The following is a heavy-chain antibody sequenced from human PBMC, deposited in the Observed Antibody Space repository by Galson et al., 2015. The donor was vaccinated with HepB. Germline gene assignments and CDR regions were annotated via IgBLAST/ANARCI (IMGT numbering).Heavy chain of an antibody. V-gene: IGHV3-23*01. Sequence: LRLSCAASGITFSSYAMGWVRQAPGKGLEWVSGIIGSGGTTYYADSVKGRFTISRDKSKSTLFLQMTSVRAEDTAVYYCAKRRGRMFQFSNHYSYYPMDVWGQGTTVTVSS. CDR1: GITFSSYA. J-gene: IGHJ6*02. CDR2: IIGSGGTT. CDR3: AKRRGRMFQFSNHYSYYPMDV. D-gene: IGHD3-10*02.